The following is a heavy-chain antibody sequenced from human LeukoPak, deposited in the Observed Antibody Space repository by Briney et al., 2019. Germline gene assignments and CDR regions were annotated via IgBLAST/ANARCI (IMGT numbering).Heavy chain of an antibody. D-gene: IGHD2-2*01. Sequence: SVKVSCKASGGTFSSYAISWVRQAPGQGLEWMGGIIPIFGTANYAKKFQGRVTITTDESTSTAYMELSSLRSEDTAVYYCASLYCSSTSCYFMDARTTTSDAFDIWGQGTMVTVSS. V-gene: IGHV1-69*05. J-gene: IGHJ3*02. CDR2: IIPIFGTA. CDR3: ASLYCSSTSCYFMDARTTTSDAFDI. CDR1: GGTFSSYA.